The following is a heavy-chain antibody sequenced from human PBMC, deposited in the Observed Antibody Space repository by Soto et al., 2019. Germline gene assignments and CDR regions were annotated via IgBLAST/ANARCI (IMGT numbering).Heavy chain of an antibody. Sequence: QLQLQESGPGLVKPSETLSLTCTVSGGSISSSNYYWGWIRQPPGKGLEWIGSIYYSGSTYYNPSLKSRVTISVDPSKNQFSLKLSSVTAADTAVYYCARHYAGVVVVAATGADYWGQGTLVTVSS. CDR3: ARHYAGVVVVAATGADY. V-gene: IGHV4-39*01. J-gene: IGHJ4*02. CDR1: GGSISSSNYY. D-gene: IGHD2-15*01. CDR2: IYYSGST.